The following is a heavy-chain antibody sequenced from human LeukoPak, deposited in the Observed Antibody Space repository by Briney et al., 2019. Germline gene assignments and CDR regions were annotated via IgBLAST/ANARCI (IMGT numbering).Heavy chain of an antibody. CDR1: GYTFTGYY. V-gene: IGHV1-2*06. D-gene: IGHD3-16*02. CDR2: INPNSGGT. Sequence: ASVKVSCKASGYTFTGYYMHWVRQAPGQGLEWMGRINPNSGGTNYAQKFQGRVTMTRDTSISTAYMELSRLRSDDTAVYYCARDFVYDYVWGSYRCNYFDYWGQGTLVTVSS. CDR3: ARDFVYDYVWGSYRCNYFDY. J-gene: IGHJ4*02.